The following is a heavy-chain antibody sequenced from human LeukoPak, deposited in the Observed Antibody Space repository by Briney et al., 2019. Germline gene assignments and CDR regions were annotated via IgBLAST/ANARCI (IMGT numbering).Heavy chain of an antibody. Sequence: PGGSLRLSCAASGFTISNYWMTWVRLAPGKGLEWVAIIKQDGSERYYADSVKGRFTVSRDNAKDSLYLQMNSLRAEDTAVYYCARALTTLTYEGYWGQGTLVTVSS. V-gene: IGHV3-7*01. CDR3: ARALTTLTYEGY. CDR1: GFTISNYW. J-gene: IGHJ4*02. CDR2: IKQDGSER. D-gene: IGHD1-1*01.